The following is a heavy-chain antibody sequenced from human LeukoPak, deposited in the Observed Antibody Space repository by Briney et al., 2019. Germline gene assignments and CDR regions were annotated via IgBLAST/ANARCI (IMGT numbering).Heavy chain of an antibody. V-gene: IGHV4-34*01. J-gene: IGHJ4*02. CDR3: ARGADIVVVVAATLPFDY. CDR1: GGPFSGYY. D-gene: IGHD2-15*01. Sequence: SETLSLTCAVYGGPFSGYYWSWIRQPPGKGLEWIGEINHSGSTNYNPSLKSRVTISVDTSKNQFSLKLSSVTAADTAVYYCARGADIVVVVAATLPFDYWGQGTLVTVSS. CDR2: INHSGST.